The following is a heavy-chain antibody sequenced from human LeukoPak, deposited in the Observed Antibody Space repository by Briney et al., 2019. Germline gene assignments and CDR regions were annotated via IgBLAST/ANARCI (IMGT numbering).Heavy chain of an antibody. CDR1: GGSISSYY. V-gene: IGHV4-59*01. CDR3: ARVGTYYYDSSGYNDAFDI. J-gene: IGHJ3*02. CDR2: IYYSGST. Sequence: SETLSLTCTVSGGSISSYYWSWIRQPPGKGLEWIGYIYYSGSTNYNPSLKSRVTISVDTSKNQFSLKLSSVTAADTAVYYCARVGTYYYDSSGYNDAFDIWGQGTMDIVSS. D-gene: IGHD3-22*01.